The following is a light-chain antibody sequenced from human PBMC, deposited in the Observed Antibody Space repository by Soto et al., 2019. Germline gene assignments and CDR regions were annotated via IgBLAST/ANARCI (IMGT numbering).Light chain of an antibody. CDR2: DAS. CDR3: QQYNSYPPWT. V-gene: IGKV1-5*02. J-gene: IGKJ1*01. Sequence: DIQLTPSPSSLSASVGDRVPIICRASQSISRYLNSYQQKRGKAPKLLISDASSMETGVPSSSSRGGSCTKYILIISSLQPADFSAYYDQQYNSYPPWTFGQGTQVDIK. CDR1: QSISRY.